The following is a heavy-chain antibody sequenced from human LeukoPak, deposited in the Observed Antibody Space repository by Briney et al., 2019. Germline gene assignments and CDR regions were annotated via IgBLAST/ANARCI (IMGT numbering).Heavy chain of an antibody. CDR2: ISSDGNAE. J-gene: IGHJ4*02. V-gene: IGHV3-48*03. CDR1: GFPFSNHP. D-gene: IGHD2-8*01. CDR3: ARDTVNGPFVTSLDL. Sequence: GGSLRLSCTAAGFPFSNHPMNWVRQASGKGLEWLSHISSDGNAESHADAPRGRFALSRDNAKNSLFLLISDLRVGDTAVYYCARDTVNGPFVTSLDLWGQGALVTVSS.